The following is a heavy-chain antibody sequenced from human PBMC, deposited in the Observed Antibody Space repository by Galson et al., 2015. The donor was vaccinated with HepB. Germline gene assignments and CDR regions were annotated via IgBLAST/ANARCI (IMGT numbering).Heavy chain of an antibody. D-gene: IGHD1-1*01. V-gene: IGHV1-3*01. CDR1: GYTFTSYA. CDR2: INAGNGNT. J-gene: IGHJ6*02. Sequence: SVKVSCKASGYTFTSYAMHWVRQAPGQRLEWMGWINAGNGNTKYSQKFQGRVTITRDTSASTAYMELSSLRSEDTAVYYRARAGTTGTATDYYYYYYGMDVWGQGTTVTVSS. CDR3: ARAGTTGTATDYYYYYYGMDV.